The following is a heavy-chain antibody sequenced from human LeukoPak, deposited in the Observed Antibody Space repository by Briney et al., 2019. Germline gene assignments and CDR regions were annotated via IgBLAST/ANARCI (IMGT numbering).Heavy chain of an antibody. CDR2: ISHDGSNK. CDR3: ASARALYGYSGYDEPYFDY. CDR1: GLTFSNYA. D-gene: IGHD5-12*01. V-gene: IGHV3-30*03. J-gene: IGHJ4*02. Sequence: GGSLRLSCAASGLTFSNYAMSWVRQAPGKGLEWVAVISHDGSNKYYADSVKGRFTISRDNSKNTLYLQMNSLRAEDTAVYYCASARALYGYSGYDEPYFDYWGQGTLVTVSS.